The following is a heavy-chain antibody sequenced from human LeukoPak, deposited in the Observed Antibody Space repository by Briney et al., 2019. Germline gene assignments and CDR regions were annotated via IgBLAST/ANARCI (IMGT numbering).Heavy chain of an antibody. CDR1: GFTFSSYA. CDR3: AKLVGATSVY. J-gene: IGHJ4*02. CDR2: ISGSGAST. V-gene: IGHV3-23*01. Sequence: GGSLRLSCAASGFTFSSYALSWVRQAPEKGLEWVSAISGSGASTYHADSVKGRFTISRDNSKNTLYLQMNSLRAEDTAVYYCAKLVGATSVYWGQGTLVTVSS. D-gene: IGHD1-26*01.